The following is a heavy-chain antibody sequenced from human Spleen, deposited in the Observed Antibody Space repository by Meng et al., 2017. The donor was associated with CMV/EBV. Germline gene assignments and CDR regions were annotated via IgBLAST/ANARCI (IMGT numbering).Heavy chain of an antibody. V-gene: IGHV3-23*01. D-gene: IGHD3-10*01. CDR2: ISGSGGST. Sequence: GGSLRLSCAASGFTFSNYWMTWVRQAPGKGLEWVSAISGSGGSTYYADSVKGRFTISRDNSKDTLYLQMNSLRAEDTAVYYCAKTQTFYFGSGSYRYFDYWGQGTLVTVSS. J-gene: IGHJ4*02. CDR3: AKTQTFYFGSGSYRYFDY. CDR1: GFTFSNYW.